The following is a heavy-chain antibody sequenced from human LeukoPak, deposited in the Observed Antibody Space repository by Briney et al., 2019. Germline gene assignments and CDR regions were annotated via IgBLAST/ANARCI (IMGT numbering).Heavy chain of an antibody. J-gene: IGHJ4*02. CDR3: ARRSGSYYAFDY. Sequence: GGSLRLSCATSGFTFSSYSMSWVRQAPGKGLEWVSFISSSSSNIYYADSVKGRFTISRDNAKNSLYLQMNSLRAEDTAVYYCARRSGSYYAFDYWGQGTLVTVSS. V-gene: IGHV3-21*01. CDR2: ISSSSSNI. CDR1: GFTFSSYS. D-gene: IGHD3-10*01.